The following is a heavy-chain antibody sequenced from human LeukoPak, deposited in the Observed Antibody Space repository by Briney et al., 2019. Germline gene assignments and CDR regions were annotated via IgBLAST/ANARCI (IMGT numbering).Heavy chain of an antibody. D-gene: IGHD5-12*01. CDR3: AKDLGDSGYEFDY. Sequence: GGSLRLSCAASGFTFSSYSMNWVRQAPGKGLEWVSSISSSSSYIYYADYVKGRFTISRDNAKNSLYLQMNSLRAEDTALYYCAKDLGDSGYEFDYWGQGTLVTVSS. CDR1: GFTFSSYS. J-gene: IGHJ4*02. V-gene: IGHV3-21*04. CDR2: ISSSSSYI.